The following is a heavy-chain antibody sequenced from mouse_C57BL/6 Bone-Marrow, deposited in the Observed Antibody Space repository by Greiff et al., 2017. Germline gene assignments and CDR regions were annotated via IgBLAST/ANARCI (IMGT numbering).Heavy chain of an antibody. V-gene: IGHV10-3*01. CDR1: GFTFNTYA. CDR3: VRIAMDY. Sequence: EVQVVESGGGLVQPKGSLKLSCAASGFTFNTYAMHWVRQAPGKGLEWVARIRSNSSNYATYYADSVKDRFTISRDDSQSMLYLQMNNLKTEDTAMYYCVRIAMDYWGQGTSVTVSS. J-gene: IGHJ4*01. CDR2: IRSNSSNYAT.